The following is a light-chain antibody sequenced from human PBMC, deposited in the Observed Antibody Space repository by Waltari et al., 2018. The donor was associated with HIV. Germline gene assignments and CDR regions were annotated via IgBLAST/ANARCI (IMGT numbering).Light chain of an antibody. V-gene: IGLV3-21*02. Sequence: SYVLTQPPSLAVTPGQTATISRGGEQLARKRVHWYRQKPGQGPLLVVYADSERPSGIPERISGVNSGNTASLTISRVEAGDEADYFCQVWDSDTDGVIFGGGTKLTVL. CDR2: ADS. J-gene: IGLJ2*01. CDR1: QLARKR. CDR3: QVWDSDTDGVI.